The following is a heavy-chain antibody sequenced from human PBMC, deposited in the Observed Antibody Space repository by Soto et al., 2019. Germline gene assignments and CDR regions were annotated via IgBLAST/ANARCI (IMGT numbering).Heavy chain of an antibody. V-gene: IGHV3-23*01. D-gene: IGHD3-16*01. CDR1: GFTFSSYA. CDR3: AKAPSSTRLGWGEA. J-gene: IGHJ4*02. CDR2: ISGSGGST. Sequence: EVQLLESGGGLVQPGGSLRLSCAASGFTFSSYAMSWVRQAPGKGLGWVSAISGSGGSTYYADSVKGRFTISRDNSKNTLYLQMNSLRAEDTAVYYCAKAPSSTRLGWGEAWGQGTLVTVSS.